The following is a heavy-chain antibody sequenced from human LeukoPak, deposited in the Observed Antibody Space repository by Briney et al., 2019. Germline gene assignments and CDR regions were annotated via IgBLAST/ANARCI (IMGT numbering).Heavy chain of an antibody. CDR1: GHSISSGYY. CDR3: ARVLTYYDILTGYFGVADWFDP. Sequence: PSETLSLTCTVSGHSISSGYYWGWIRQPPGKGLEWIGSIYHSGSTYYNPSLKSRVTISVDTSKNQFSLKLSSVTAADTAVYYCARVLTYYDILTGYFGVADWFDPWGQGTLVTVSS. J-gene: IGHJ5*02. D-gene: IGHD3-9*01. CDR2: IYHSGST. V-gene: IGHV4-38-2*02.